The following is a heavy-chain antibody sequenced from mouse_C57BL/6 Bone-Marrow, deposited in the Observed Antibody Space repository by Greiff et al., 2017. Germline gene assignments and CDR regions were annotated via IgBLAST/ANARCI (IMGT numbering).Heavy chain of an antibody. D-gene: IGHD1-1*01. V-gene: IGHV14-4*01. CDR3: TSHCYGSSYDYFDY. CDR1: GFNIKDAY. J-gene: IGHJ2*01. Sequence: VQLQQSGAELVRPGASVKLSCTASGFNIKDAYMHWVKQRPEKGLEWIGWFDPKNGDTEYASKFQGKATITADTSYNTAYLQLSILTSEDTAFYYCTSHCYGSSYDYFDYWGQGTTRTVSS. CDR2: FDPKNGDT.